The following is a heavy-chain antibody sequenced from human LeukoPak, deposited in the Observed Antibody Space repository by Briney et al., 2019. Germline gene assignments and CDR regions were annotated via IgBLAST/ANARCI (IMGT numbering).Heavy chain of an antibody. V-gene: IGHV3-15*01. J-gene: IGHJ6*02. CDR3: TTYYGDYVDPYYYYYGMDV. CDR2: IKNEIDGGTT. D-gene: IGHD4-17*01. Sequence: PGGSLRLSCAASGFTFSNAWMSWVRQTPGKGLQWVGRIKNEIDGGTTDYAAPVKGRFTISRDDSKNTLYLQMNSLKTEDTAVYYCTTYYGDYVDPYYYYYGMDVWGQGTTVTVSS. CDR1: GFTFSNAW.